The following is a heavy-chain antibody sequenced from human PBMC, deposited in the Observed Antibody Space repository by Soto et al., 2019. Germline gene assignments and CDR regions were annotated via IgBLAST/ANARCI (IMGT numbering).Heavy chain of an antibody. D-gene: IGHD6-13*01. CDR2: ISYDGSNK. J-gene: IGHJ6*02. V-gene: IGHV3-30-3*01. CDR1: GFTFSSYA. CDR3: ARDFGIAAAGTYYYYYYGMDV. Sequence: QVQLVESGGGVVQPGRSLRLSCAASGFTFSSYAMHWVRQAPGKGLEWVAVISYDGSNKYYADSVKGRFTISRDNSKNTLYLQMNSLRAEDTAVYYCARDFGIAAAGTYYYYYYGMDVWGQGTTVTVSS.